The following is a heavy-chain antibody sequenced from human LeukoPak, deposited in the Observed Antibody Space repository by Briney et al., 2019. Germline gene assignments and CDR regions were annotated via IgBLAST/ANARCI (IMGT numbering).Heavy chain of an antibody. CDR3: ARDVDTAMVTPIYYFDY. V-gene: IGHV3-23*01. Sequence: PGGSLRLSYAASGFTFSTYAMSWVRQAPGKGLVWVSAIVGSGETTYYADSVKGRFTISRDNSKNTLYLQMNSLRAEDTAVYYCARDVDTAMVTPIYYFDYWGQGTLVTVSS. CDR2: IVGSGETT. CDR1: GFTFSTYA. J-gene: IGHJ4*02. D-gene: IGHD5-18*01.